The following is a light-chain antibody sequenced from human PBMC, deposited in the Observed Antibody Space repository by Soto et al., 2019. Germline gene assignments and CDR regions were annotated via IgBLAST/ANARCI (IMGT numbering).Light chain of an antibody. CDR2: NVS. V-gene: IGLV2-14*03. CDR3: SSYTSSSTQV. CDR1: SSDVGTYDY. J-gene: IGLJ1*01. Sequence: QSALVQPPSVSGSPGQSVTISCIGTSSDVGTYDYVSWYQQKQHPGTLPKSMISNVSSQPSGVSNRFSGSKSGNTASLTISGLQAGDEADYYCSSYTSSSTQVFGTGTKVTVL.